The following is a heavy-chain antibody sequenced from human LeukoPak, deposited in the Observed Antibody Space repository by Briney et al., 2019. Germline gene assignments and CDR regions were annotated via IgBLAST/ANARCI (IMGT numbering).Heavy chain of an antibody. Sequence: GRSLRPPCAASGFTFSSYAMHWVRQAPGKRLEWVAVISYDGSNKYYADSVKGRFTISRDNSKNTLYLQMNSLRAEDTAVYYCARVSSGWQNFDYWGQGTLVTVSS. CDR2: ISYDGSNK. J-gene: IGHJ4*02. CDR1: GFTFSSYA. V-gene: IGHV3-30-3*01. CDR3: ARVSSGWQNFDY. D-gene: IGHD6-19*01.